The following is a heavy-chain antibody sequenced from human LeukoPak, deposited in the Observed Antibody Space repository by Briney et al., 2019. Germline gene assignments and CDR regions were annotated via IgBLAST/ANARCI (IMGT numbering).Heavy chain of an antibody. CDR3: ARVRATFSPHFDN. CDR2: INSDGSIT. V-gene: IGHV3-74*01. D-gene: IGHD5-12*01. Sequence: AGGSLILSCAASGFTFSSYWMHWVRQAPGKGLMWASRINSDGSITNYADSVKGRFTISRDNAKNTLYLQMNSLRAEDTAVYYCARVRATFSPHFDNWGQGTLVTVSS. CDR1: GFTFSSYW. J-gene: IGHJ4*02.